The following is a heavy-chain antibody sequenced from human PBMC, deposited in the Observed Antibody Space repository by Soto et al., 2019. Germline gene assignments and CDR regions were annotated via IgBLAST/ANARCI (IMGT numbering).Heavy chain of an antibody. CDR1: GGSISSSSYS. D-gene: IGHD2-2*01. CDR3: GRQPGHCGSTTCFGYYSVDV. J-gene: IGHJ6*02. CDR2: IYYSGST. V-gene: IGHV4-39*01. Sequence: QLQLQESGPRLVKPSETLSLTCSVSGGSISSSSYSWGWIRQPPGKGLEWIGTIYYSGSTHYNPYRECRVAISADTPHTPLPLRLSSVTAAATAVYYCGRQPGHCGSTTCFGYYSVDVWGQGTTVTVS.